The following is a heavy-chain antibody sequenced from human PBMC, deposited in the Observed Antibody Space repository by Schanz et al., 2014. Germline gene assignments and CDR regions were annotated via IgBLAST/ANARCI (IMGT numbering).Heavy chain of an antibody. CDR3: ARDKDVISTHFYSPFYFYVMDV. D-gene: IGHD3-3*02. V-gene: IGHV3-23*04. CDR2: ISGSGETT. Sequence: VQLVESGGGVVQPGGSLRLSCAASGFTFSFSGMQWVRQAPGKGLEWVSAISGSGETTYYAESVTGRFTISRDNSKKTLYLQMSSLTAEDTAVYYCARDKDVISTHFYSPFYFYVMDVWGQGTTVTVSS. J-gene: IGHJ6*02. CDR1: GFTFSFSG.